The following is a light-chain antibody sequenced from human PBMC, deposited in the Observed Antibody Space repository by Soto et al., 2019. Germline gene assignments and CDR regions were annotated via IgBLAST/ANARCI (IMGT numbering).Light chain of an antibody. J-gene: IGKJ4*01. V-gene: IGKV1-5*03. Sequence: DIQMTQSPSTLSASVGDRVTITCRASQNINKWLAWYQQKPGKAPKLLIFEASSLESGVPSRFRGSGYETEFTLTISSLQPDDFASYYCQQYNSYSLTFGGGTKVDIK. CDR3: QQYNSYSLT. CDR2: EAS. CDR1: QNINKW.